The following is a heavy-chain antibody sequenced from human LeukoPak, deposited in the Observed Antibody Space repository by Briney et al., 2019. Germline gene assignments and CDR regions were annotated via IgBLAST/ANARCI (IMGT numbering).Heavy chain of an antibody. V-gene: IGHV4-59*01. D-gene: IGHD3-22*01. CDR2: IYYSGTT. J-gene: IGHJ2*01. CDR3: ARDGVHYSDGSGYNDGKINWYFDL. Sequence: SETLSLTCSVSGGSISSYYWSWIRQPPGKGLEWIGYIYYSGTTDYNPSLKSRVTMSVDTSKNQFSLKLSSVTAADTAVYYCARDGVHYSDGSGYNDGKINWYFDLWGRGTLVTVSS. CDR1: GGSISSYY.